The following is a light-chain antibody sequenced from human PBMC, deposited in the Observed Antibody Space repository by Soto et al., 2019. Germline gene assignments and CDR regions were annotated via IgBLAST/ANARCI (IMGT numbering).Light chain of an antibody. CDR1: QSVKSNY. V-gene: IGKV3-20*01. Sequence: EIVLTQSPGTLSLSPGERATLSCRASQSVKSNYLAWYQQKPGQAPRLLIYGASSRATGIPDRFSGSGSGTDFTLTSSRLEPEDFAVYYCQQYGSSPLTFGGGTKVEIK. J-gene: IGKJ4*01. CDR3: QQYGSSPLT. CDR2: GAS.